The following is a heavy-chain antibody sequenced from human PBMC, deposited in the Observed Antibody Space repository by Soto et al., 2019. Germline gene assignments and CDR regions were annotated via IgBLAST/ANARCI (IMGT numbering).Heavy chain of an antibody. D-gene: IGHD1-1*01. Sequence: EVQLVESGGGLVQPGGSLRLSCAASGFTFSGSDMNWVRHTRGKGLECVSGIGTGGDTYYADSVRGRFTISREDAKGSLYLQMNSLRVEDKAVYYCVRETGFTTTSDAFNIWGQGTMVTVSS. CDR2: IGTGGDT. CDR3: VRETGFTTTSDAFNI. CDR1: GFTFSGSD. V-gene: IGHV3-13*01. J-gene: IGHJ3*02.